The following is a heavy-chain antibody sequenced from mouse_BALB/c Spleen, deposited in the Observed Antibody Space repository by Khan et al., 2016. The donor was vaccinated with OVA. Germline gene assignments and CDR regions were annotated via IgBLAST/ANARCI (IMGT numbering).Heavy chain of an antibody. CDR3: ARRGLYGILAY. CDR1: GYTFTTYW. Sequence: VQLQQSGAELAKPGASVKMSCKASGYTFTTYWMHWVKQRPGQGLEWIGYIDPTTGYTEYNQKFKDKATLTTDKSSSTAYMQLSSLTSEDSAVHYCARRGLYGILAYWGQGTLVTVSA. V-gene: IGHV1-7*01. D-gene: IGHD2-1*01. CDR2: IDPTTGYT. J-gene: IGHJ3*01.